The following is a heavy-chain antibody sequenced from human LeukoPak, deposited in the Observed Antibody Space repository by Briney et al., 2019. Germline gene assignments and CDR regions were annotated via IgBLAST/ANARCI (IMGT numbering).Heavy chain of an antibody. Sequence: GGSLRLSCAASGFTFSWYWMNWVRQASGKGLEWVANIKEDGSEKYYVDSVKGRFTISRDNAKNSLYLQMNSLRAEDTAVYYCARGSSNSFDYWGQGTLVTVSS. CDR1: GFTFSWYW. CDR2: IKEDGSEK. CDR3: ARGSSNSFDY. D-gene: IGHD2-2*01. J-gene: IGHJ4*02. V-gene: IGHV3-7*01.